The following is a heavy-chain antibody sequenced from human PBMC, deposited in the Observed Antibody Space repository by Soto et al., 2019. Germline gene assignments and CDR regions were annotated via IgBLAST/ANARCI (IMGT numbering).Heavy chain of an antibody. J-gene: IGHJ6*02. CDR3: ASLGVGDWANYYYYYSMDV. CDR2: VTANGGST. CDR1: GFTFSVYA. Sequence: EVQLLESGGGFVQPGGSLRLSCAATGFTFSVYAMTWVRQAPGKGLEWDSAVTANGGSTSSADSVKGRFTISRDNSKNTLYLQKNSLRAEDTAVYYCASLGVGDWANYYYYYSMDVWGQGTTVTVSS. V-gene: IGHV3-23*01. D-gene: IGHD2-21*02.